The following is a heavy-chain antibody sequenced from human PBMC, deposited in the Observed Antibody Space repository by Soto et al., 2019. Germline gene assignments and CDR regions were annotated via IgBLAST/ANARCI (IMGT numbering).Heavy chain of an antibody. CDR2: IYYSGTT. J-gene: IGHJ4*02. CDR1: GYSISSSNW. D-gene: IGHD1-26*01. V-gene: IGHV4-28*01. Sequence: PSETLSLTCAFSGYSISSSNWWGCIRQPPGKGLEWIGYIYYSGTTYYNPSLKSRVTMSVDTSKNQFSLKLTSVTAVDTAVYYCARREIQGAIEYWGQGTLRSVS. CDR3: ARREIQGAIEY.